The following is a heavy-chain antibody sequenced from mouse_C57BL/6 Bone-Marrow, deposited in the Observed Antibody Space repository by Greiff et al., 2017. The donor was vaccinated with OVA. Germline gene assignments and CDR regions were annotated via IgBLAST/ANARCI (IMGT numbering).Heavy chain of an antibody. CDR3: ARYYYGSSYYAMDY. D-gene: IGHD1-1*01. CDR1: GYAFTNYL. V-gene: IGHV1-54*01. CDR2: INPGSGGT. Sequence: QVQLQQSGAELVRPGTSVKVSCKASGYAFTNYLIEWVKQRPGQGLEWIGVINPGSGGTNYNEKLKGKATLTADKSSSTAYMQLSSLTSEDSAVYFCARYYYGSSYYAMDYWGQGTSVTVSS. J-gene: IGHJ4*01.